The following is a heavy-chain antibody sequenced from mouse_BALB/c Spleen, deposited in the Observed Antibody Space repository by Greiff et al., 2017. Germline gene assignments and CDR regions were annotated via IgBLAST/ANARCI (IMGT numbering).Heavy chain of an antibody. V-gene: IGHV1S81*02. J-gene: IGHJ2*01. CDR2: INPSNGRT. D-gene: IGHD2-2*01. CDR1: GYTFTSYW. CDR3: KGYDGRDY. Sequence: VQLQQPGAELVKPGASVKLSCKASGYTFTSYWMHWVKQRPGQVLEWIGEINPSNGRTNYNEKFKSKATLTVDKSSSTAYMQLSSLTSEDSAVYYCKGYDGRDYWGQGTTLTVSS.